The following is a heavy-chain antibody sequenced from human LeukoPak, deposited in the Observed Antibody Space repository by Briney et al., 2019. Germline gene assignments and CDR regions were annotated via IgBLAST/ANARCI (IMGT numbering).Heavy chain of an antibody. J-gene: IGHJ6*03. CDR2: ISAYNGNT. CDR3: ARDNPTFTILNYYYYYYMDV. Sequence: ASVKVSCKASGYTFTSYGISWVRQAPGQGLEWMGWISAYNGNTNYAQKLQGRVTMTTDTSTSTAYMELRSLRSDDTAVYYCARDNPTFTILNYYYYYYMDVWGKGTTVTVSS. D-gene: IGHD3-3*01. CDR1: GYTFTSYG. V-gene: IGHV1-18*01.